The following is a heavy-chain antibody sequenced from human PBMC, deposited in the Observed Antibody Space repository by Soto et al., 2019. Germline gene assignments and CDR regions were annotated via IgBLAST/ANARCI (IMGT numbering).Heavy chain of an antibody. J-gene: IGHJ6*04. V-gene: IGHV1-69*13. D-gene: IGHD1-26*01. CDR2: IIPIFGTA. CDR1: GGTFSSYA. Sequence: SVKVSCKASGGTFSSYAISWVRQAPGQGLEWMGGIIPIFGTANYAQKFQGRVTITADESTSTAYMELSSLRSEDTAVYYCARDIGPDTYYYYGMEVWGKGTKVTVS. CDR3: ARDIGPDTYYYYGMEV.